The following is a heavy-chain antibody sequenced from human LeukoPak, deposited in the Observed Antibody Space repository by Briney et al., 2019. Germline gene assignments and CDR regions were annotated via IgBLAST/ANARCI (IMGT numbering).Heavy chain of an antibody. CDR1: GFTFDDYA. CDR3: ARVVDHDYGDYYLDY. J-gene: IGHJ4*02. CDR2: ISSSSSYI. V-gene: IGHV3-21*04. D-gene: IGHD4-17*01. Sequence: PGGSLRLSCVASGFTFDDYAMSWVRQAPGKGLEWVSSISSSSSYIYYAHSVKGRFTISRDNAKNSLYLQMNSLRAEDTAVYYCARVVDHDYGDYYLDYWGQGTLVTVSS.